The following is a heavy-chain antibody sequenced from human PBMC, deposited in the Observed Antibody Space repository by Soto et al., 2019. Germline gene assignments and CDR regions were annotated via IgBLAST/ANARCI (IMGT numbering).Heavy chain of an antibody. V-gene: IGHV3-72*01. Sequence: EVQLVESGGGLVQPGGSLRLSCAASGCTFSDHHMDWVRQAPGKGLEWVGRARNKAHSYTTAYAASVKGRFTISRDDSNNSLSLQMKSLKTEDTAVYFCARLMGTSFDLWGQGTLVTVSS. CDR2: ARNKAHSYTT. J-gene: IGHJ4*02. D-gene: IGHD2-8*01. CDR3: ARLMGTSFDL. CDR1: GCTFSDHH.